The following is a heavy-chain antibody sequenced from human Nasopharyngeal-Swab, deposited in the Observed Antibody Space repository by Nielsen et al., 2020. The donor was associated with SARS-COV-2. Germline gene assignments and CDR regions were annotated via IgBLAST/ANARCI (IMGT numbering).Heavy chain of an antibody. D-gene: IGHD2-2*01. Sequence: GESLKISCKGSGYSFTSYWISWVRQMPGKGLEWMGRIDPSDSYTNYSPSFQGHVTISADKSISTAYLQRSSLKASDTAMYYCARWVVDCSSTSCHYYFDYWGQGTLVTVSS. J-gene: IGHJ4*02. CDR3: ARWVVDCSSTSCHYYFDY. CDR2: IDPSDSYT. V-gene: IGHV5-10-1*01. CDR1: GYSFTSYW.